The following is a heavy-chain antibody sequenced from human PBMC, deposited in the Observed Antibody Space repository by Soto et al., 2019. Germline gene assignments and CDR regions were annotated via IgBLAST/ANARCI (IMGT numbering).Heavy chain of an antibody. Sequence: PSETLSLTCTVSGGSIGSSSYYWGWIRQPPGKGLEWIGSIYYSGSTYYNPSLKSRVTISVDTSKNQFSLKLSSVTAADTAVYYCARPWLNYYDHGMDVWGQGTTVTVSS. V-gene: IGHV4-39*01. CDR1: GGSIGSSSYY. J-gene: IGHJ6*02. CDR2: IYYSGST. CDR3: ARPWLNYYDHGMDV. D-gene: IGHD5-12*01.